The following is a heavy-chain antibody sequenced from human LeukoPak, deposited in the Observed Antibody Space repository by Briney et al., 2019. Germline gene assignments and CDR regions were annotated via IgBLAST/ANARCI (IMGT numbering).Heavy chain of an antibody. D-gene: IGHD6-13*01. Sequence: GGSLRLSCAASGFTFSSYAMHWVRQAPGKGLEWVAVISYDGSNKYYADSVKGRFTISRDNSKNTLYLQMNSLRAEDTAVYYCASGAAVFYWGQGTLVTVSS. CDR2: ISYDGSNK. J-gene: IGHJ4*02. V-gene: IGHV3-30-3*01. CDR3: ASGAAVFY. CDR1: GFTFSSYA.